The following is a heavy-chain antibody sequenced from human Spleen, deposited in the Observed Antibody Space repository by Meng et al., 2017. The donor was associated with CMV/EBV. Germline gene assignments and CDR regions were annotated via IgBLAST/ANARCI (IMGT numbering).Heavy chain of an antibody. V-gene: IGHV3-23*03. J-gene: IGHJ3*01. CDR3: ARDLVGYDAFDV. Sequence: GGSLRLSSAASGFTFSIYWMHWVRQAPGKGLVWVSVIYSGGGNTDYADSVKGRFTISRDNSKNTVDMEMNSLRVEDTAVYYRARDLVGYDAFDVWGQGTMVTVSS. CDR1: GFTFSIYW. CDR2: IYSGGGNT. D-gene: IGHD3-22*01.